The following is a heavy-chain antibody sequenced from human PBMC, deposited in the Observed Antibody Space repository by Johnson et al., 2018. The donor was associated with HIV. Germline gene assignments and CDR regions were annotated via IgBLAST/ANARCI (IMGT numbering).Heavy chain of an antibody. Sequence: QVQLVESGGGLVQPGGSLRLSCAASGFTFSSSAMHWVRQAPGQGLQWVALISYDGSNKYYADSVKGRFTISRDNSKNTLYLQMNSLTAADTAVYYCVREHRADESFDLWGQGTMVTVSS. CDR3: VREHRADESFDL. J-gene: IGHJ3*01. D-gene: IGHD1-14*01. CDR1: GFTFSSSA. V-gene: IGHV3-30*04. CDR2: ISYDGSNK.